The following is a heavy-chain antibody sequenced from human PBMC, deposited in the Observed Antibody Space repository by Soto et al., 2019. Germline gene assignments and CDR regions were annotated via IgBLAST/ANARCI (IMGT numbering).Heavy chain of an antibody. Sequence: PSETLSLTCTVSGGSISSSSYYWGWIRQPPGKGLEWIGSIYYSGSTYYNPSLKSRVTISVDTSKNQFSLKLSSVTAADTAVYYCATGGRGVIITYYYYMDVWGKGTTVTVSS. CDR1: GGSISSSSYY. J-gene: IGHJ6*03. D-gene: IGHD3-10*01. CDR3: ATGGRGVIITYYYYMDV. V-gene: IGHV4-39*01. CDR2: IYYSGST.